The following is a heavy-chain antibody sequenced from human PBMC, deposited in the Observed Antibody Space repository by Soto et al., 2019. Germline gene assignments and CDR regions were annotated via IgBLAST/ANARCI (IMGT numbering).Heavy chain of an antibody. J-gene: IGHJ5*01. D-gene: IGHD2-8*01. CDR3: ARLIGNSWLDS. CDR1: GDSVSTNSAT. V-gene: IGHV6-1*01. Sequence: QVQLQQSGPGLVKPSQTLSLTCAISGDSVSTNSATWDWIRQSPSRGLQWLGRKNYRSKWYNDYAVTVKGRITINPDTSANRSCLQLNSVTPDDTAVYYCARLIGNSWLDSWGQGTLVTVSS. CDR2: KNYRSKWYN.